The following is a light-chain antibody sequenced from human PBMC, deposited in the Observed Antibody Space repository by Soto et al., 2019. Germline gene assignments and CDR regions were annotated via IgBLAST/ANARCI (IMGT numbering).Light chain of an antibody. V-gene: IGKV1-5*03. CDR2: KAS. CDR1: QTISSC. J-gene: IGKJ1*01. CDR3: QNYNSYSEE. Sequence: DIQMTQSPSTLSGSVGDRVTITCRASQTISSCLAWYQQKPGKAPKLLIYKASTLKSGVPSRFSGSGSGTEFTLTISSLQPDDFATYYCQNYNSYSEEFGQGTKVDIK.